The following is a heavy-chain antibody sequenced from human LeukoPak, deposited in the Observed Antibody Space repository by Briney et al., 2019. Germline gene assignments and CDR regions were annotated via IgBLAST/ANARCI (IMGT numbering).Heavy chain of an antibody. D-gene: IGHD2-15*01. V-gene: IGHV4-4*02. Sequence: SGTLSLTCAVSGGSISSSNWWSWVRQPPGKGLEWIGEIYHSGSTNYNPSLKSRVTISVDTSKNQFSLKLSSVTAADTAVYYCARDRDIGTYYYYYGMDVWGQGTTVTVSS. CDR3: ARDRDIGTYYYYYGMDV. CDR2: IYHSGST. CDR1: GGSISSSNW. J-gene: IGHJ6*02.